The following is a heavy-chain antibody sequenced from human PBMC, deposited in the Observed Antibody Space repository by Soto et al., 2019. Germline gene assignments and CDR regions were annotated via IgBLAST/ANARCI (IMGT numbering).Heavy chain of an antibody. CDR1: GDTFNSYD. D-gene: IGHD5-18*01. CDR3: ARADIDGYSYGENYYYYGMDV. CDR2: MNPNSGNT. Sequence: GSVKVSCKASGDTFNSYDINLVRQATGQGLEWTGWMNPNSGNTGYAQKFQGRVTMTRNTSISTAYMELSSLRSEDTAVYYCARADIDGYSYGENYYYYGMDVWGQGTTVTVSS. V-gene: IGHV1-8*01. J-gene: IGHJ6*01.